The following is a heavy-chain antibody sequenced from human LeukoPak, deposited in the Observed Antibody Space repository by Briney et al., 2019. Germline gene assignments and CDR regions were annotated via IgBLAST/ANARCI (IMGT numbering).Heavy chain of an antibody. D-gene: IGHD6-19*01. CDR3: ARGVAISSSGWYDTFDY. CDR2: ISTNGDRT. J-gene: IGHJ4*02. V-gene: IGHV3-64*02. Sequence: PGGSLRLSCAASGFTFSNSAMYWVRQVPGKGLEFVSVISTNGDRTYYADSVKGRFTISRDNSKNTLYLQMGSLRADDMAVYYCARGVAISSSGWYDTFDYWGQGALVTISS. CDR1: GFTFSNSA.